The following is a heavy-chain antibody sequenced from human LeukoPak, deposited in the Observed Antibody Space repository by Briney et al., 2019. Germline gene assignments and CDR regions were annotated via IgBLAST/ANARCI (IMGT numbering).Heavy chain of an antibody. Sequence: GGSLRLSCAASGFTFSIYSLNWVRQAPGKGLEWVSSVSSSSSFISYADSVKGRFTISRDNAKNSLYLQMNSLRAEDTAVYYCAKNRKSSSSDFDYWGQGTLVTVSS. D-gene: IGHD6-6*01. CDR1: GFTFSIYS. V-gene: IGHV3-21*06. J-gene: IGHJ4*02. CDR3: AKNRKSSSSDFDY. CDR2: VSSSSSFI.